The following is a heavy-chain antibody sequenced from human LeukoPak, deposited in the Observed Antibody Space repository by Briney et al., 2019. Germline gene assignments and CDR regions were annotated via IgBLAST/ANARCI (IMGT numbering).Heavy chain of an antibody. CDR1: GFTFSSYG. CDR2: IWYDGSNK. J-gene: IGHJ4*02. CDR3: AKERIYYDGSALDY. D-gene: IGHD3-22*01. V-gene: IGHV3-33*06. Sequence: GGSLRLSCAASGFTFSSYGMHWVRQAPGKGLEWVAVIWYDGSNKYYADSVKGRFTISRDNSKNTLYLQMNSLRAEDTAVYYCAKERIYYDGSALDYWGQGTLVTVSS.